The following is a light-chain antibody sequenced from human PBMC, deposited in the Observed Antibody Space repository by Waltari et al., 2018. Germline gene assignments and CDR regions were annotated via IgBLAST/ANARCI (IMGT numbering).Light chain of an antibody. J-gene: IGLJ3*02. CDR3: QTCGSGTFWV. V-gene: IGLV4-69*01. CDR1: SGPPLFA. CDR2: LNKEGSN. Sequence: QVVLTQSPSASASLGAPVTLTCTLNSGPPLFALAVHKQQPENGPRYLMKLNKEGSNTRGGGIPDRFSGSSSGAGRYLIISSLRSWDEADYYCQTCGSGTFWVFGGG.